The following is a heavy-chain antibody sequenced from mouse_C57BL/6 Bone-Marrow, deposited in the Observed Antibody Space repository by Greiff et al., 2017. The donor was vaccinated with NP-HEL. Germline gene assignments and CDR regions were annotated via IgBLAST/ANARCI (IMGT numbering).Heavy chain of an antibody. Sequence: QVQLKQPGAELVRPGTSVKLSCKASGYTFTSYWMHWVKQRPGQGLEWIGVIDPSDSYTNYNQKFKGKATLTVDTSSSTAYMQLSSLTSEDSAVYYCARERDYYGRGDYWGQGTTLTVSS. D-gene: IGHD1-1*01. CDR3: ARERDYYGRGDY. CDR2: IDPSDSYT. CDR1: GYTFTSYW. V-gene: IGHV1-59*01. J-gene: IGHJ2*01.